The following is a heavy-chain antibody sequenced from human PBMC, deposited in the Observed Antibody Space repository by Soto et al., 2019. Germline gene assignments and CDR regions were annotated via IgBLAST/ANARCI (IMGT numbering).Heavy chain of an antibody. V-gene: IGHV4-30-4*01. CDR1: GGSISSGDYY. J-gene: IGHJ6*02. CDR2: IYYSGST. D-gene: IGHD6-19*01. CDR3: ARESSGWSGFGYYYYGMDV. Sequence: QVRLQESGPGLVKPSQTLSLTCTVSGGSISSGDYYWSWIRQPPGKGLEWIGYIYYSGSTYYNPSLKSRVTIPVDTSKNQFSLKLSSVTAADTAVYYCARESSGWSGFGYYYYGMDVWGQGTTVTVSS.